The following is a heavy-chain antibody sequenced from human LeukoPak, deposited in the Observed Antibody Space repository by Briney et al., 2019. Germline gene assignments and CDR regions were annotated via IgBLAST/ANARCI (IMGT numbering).Heavy chain of an antibody. CDR1: GDSVSSNSAA. D-gene: IGHD3-10*01. CDR3: AREGTTIRGPNDAFDI. V-gene: IGHV6-1*01. Sequence: SQTLSLTCAISGDSVSSNSAAWNWIRQSPSRGLEWLGRTYYSSKWYNDYAVSVKSRITINPDTSKNQFSLQLDSVTPEDTAVYYCAREGTTIRGPNDAFDIWGQGTMVTVSS. J-gene: IGHJ3*02. CDR2: TYYSSKWYN.